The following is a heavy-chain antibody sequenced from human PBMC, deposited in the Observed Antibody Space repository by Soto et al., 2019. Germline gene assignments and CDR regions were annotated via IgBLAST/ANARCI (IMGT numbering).Heavy chain of an antibody. CDR2: ITYDGGYK. V-gene: IGHV3-30*18. D-gene: IGHD3-10*01. Sequence: QVQLVESGGGVVQPGRSLRLSCVGSGFSFSSYGIHWVRQAPGKGLEWVGFITYDGGYKFYADSVKGRFTISRENSKNTVYLQMNNLRSEDAAVYYCAKDWREFFPGEAFEIWGQGTMVTVS. CDR1: GFSFSSYG. CDR3: AKDWREFFPGEAFEI. J-gene: IGHJ3*02.